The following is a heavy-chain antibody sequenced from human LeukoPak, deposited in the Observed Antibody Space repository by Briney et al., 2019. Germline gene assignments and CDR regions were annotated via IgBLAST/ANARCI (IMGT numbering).Heavy chain of an antibody. CDR2: IWYDGSNK. Sequence: GGSLGLSCAASGFTFSSYGMHWVRQAPGKGLEWVAVIWYDGSNKYYADSVKGRFTISRDNSKNTLYLQMNSLRAEDTAVYYCARVAGTGAYYYYGMDVWGQGTTVTVSS. J-gene: IGHJ6*02. CDR1: GFTFSSYG. V-gene: IGHV3-33*01. CDR3: ARVAGTGAYYYYGMDV. D-gene: IGHD6-19*01.